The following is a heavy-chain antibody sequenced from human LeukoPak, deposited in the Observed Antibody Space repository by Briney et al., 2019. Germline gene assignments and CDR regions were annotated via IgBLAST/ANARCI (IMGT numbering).Heavy chain of an antibody. D-gene: IGHD6-19*01. CDR3: ARGGGVTVAGSLGY. CDR1: GDSFSSNSGA. CDR2: TYYRSKWYN. Sequence: SQTLSLTCAISGDSFSSNSGAWNWLRQSPSRGLEWLGRTYYRSKWYNDYALSVKSRITINPDTSKNQFSLHLNSVTPEDTAIYYCARGGGVTVAGSLGYWGQGTLVTVSS. J-gene: IGHJ4*02. V-gene: IGHV6-1*01.